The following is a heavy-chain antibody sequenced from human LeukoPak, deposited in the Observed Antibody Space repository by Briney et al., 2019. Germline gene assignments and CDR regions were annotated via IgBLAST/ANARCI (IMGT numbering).Heavy chain of an antibody. CDR1: GFTFSNYG. Sequence: PGGSLRLSCIASGFTFSNYGMHWVRQAPGKGLDWVAFIRFDESEKYYADSVKGRFTISRDNSKNTVYLQMNSLRPEDTAVYYCVKDGYCSSASCYAGHWFDAWGQGTLVTVSS. V-gene: IGHV3-30*02. CDR3: VKDGYCSSASCYAGHWFDA. CDR2: IRFDESEK. J-gene: IGHJ5*02. D-gene: IGHD2-2*03.